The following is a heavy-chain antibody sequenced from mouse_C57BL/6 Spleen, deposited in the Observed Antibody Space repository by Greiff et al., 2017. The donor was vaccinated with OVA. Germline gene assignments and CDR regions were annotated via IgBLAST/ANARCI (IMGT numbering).Heavy chain of an antibody. V-gene: IGHV3-6*01. J-gene: IGHJ1*03. CDR1: GYSITSGYY. CDR2: ISYDGSN. CDR3: AREVVTLYFDV. D-gene: IGHD2-2*01. Sequence: EVQLQESGPGLVKPSQSLSLTCSVTGYSITSGYYWNWIRQPPGNKLEWMGYISYDGSNNYNPSLQNRISITRDTSKNQFFLKLNSVTTEDTATYYCAREVVTLYFDVWGTGTTVTVSS.